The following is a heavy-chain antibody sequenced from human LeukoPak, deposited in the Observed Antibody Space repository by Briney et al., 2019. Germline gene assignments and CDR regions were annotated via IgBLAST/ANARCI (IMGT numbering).Heavy chain of an antibody. V-gene: IGHV4-59*01. CDR2: LYYSGST. J-gene: IGHJ3*02. CDR3: ARNRLDHSSDAFDI. D-gene: IGHD2-2*03. CDR1: GGSISSYY. Sequence: SETLSLTCTVSGGSISSYYWSWIRQPPGKGLEWIGYLYYSGSTNYNPALKNRVTISGDRSKNQLSLSVASVTAADTAIYYCARNRLDHSSDAFDIWGQGTTVIVSS.